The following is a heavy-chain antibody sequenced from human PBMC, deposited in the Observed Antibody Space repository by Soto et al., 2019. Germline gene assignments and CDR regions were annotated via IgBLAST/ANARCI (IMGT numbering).Heavy chain of an antibody. J-gene: IGHJ4*02. V-gene: IGHV3-30-3*01. CDR2: ISYDGTYK. D-gene: IGHD3-22*01. CDR1: AFTFRSYA. CDR3: ARDAIYDGSGYYGSYFDY. Sequence: QVQLVESGGGVVQPGRSLRLSCAASAFTFRSYAMHWVRQAPGKGLEWVAVISYDGTYKYYADSVKGRFTISRDNSKNTLYLQMSSLRPEDTAVYYCARDAIYDGSGYYGSYFDYWGQGGLVTVSS.